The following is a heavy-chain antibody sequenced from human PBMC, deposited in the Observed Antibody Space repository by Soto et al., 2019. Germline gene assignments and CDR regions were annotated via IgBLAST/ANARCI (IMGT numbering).Heavy chain of an antibody. D-gene: IGHD3-22*01. J-gene: IGHJ4*02. CDR2: ISNRGTT. CDR3: AREDYFDSRYDY. CDR1: GGSISSYY. Sequence: PSETLSLTCTVSGGSISSYYWSWIRQPPGKGLEWIGYISNRGTTNYNPSLKSRVTISADTSKKQFSLKLRSVTAAGTAVYYCAREDYFDSRYDYWGQGALVTVSS. V-gene: IGHV4-59*01.